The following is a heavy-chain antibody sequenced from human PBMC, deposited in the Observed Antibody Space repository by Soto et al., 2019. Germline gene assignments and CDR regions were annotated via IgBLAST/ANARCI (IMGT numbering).Heavy chain of an antibody. J-gene: IGHJ3*02. CDR2: ISGSGSDT. CDR1: GFTFSTYA. CDR3: AHPRGYGVFDAYDI. D-gene: IGHD2-8*01. V-gene: IGHV3-23*01. Sequence: AGGSLRLSCAASGFTFSTYAMSWVRQAPGKGLEWVSAISGSGSDTYHADVVKGRFTITRDNSIRSLFLQMNSLRTDDTAVYYCAHPRGYGVFDAYDIWGQGALVTVSS.